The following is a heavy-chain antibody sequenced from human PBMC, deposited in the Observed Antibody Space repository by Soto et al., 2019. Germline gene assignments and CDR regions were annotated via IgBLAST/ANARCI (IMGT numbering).Heavy chain of an antibody. CDR2: ISGSGGST. Sequence: GGSLRLSCAASGFTFSSYAMSWVRQAPGKGLEWVSAISGSGGSTYYADSVKGRFTISRDNSKNTLYLQMNSLRAEDTAVYYCAAETGDYDYVWGSSLGDYWGQGTLITVSS. V-gene: IGHV3-23*01. CDR3: AAETGDYDYVWGSSLGDY. CDR1: GFTFSSYA. D-gene: IGHD3-16*01. J-gene: IGHJ4*02.